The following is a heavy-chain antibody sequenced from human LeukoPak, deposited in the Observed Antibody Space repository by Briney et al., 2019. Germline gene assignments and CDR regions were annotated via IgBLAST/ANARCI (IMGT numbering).Heavy chain of an antibody. CDR1: GGSISSYY. D-gene: IGHD2/OR15-2a*01. J-gene: IGHJ4*02. Sequence: SETLSLTCTVSGGSISSYYWSWIRQPPGKGLEWIGYIYYSGSTNYNPSLKSRVTISVDTSKNQFSLKMHSVTAADTAVYYCAATFSRFEYYFDYWGQGTLVPVSS. CDR3: AATFSRFEYYFDY. V-gene: IGHV4-59*08. CDR2: IYYSGST.